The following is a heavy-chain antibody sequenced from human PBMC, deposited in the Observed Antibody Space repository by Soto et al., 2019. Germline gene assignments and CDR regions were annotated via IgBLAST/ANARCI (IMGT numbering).Heavy chain of an antibody. CDR1: GYTFTSYC. V-gene: IGHV1-18*01. J-gene: IGHJ5*02. D-gene: IGHD3-3*01. Sequence: ASVKVCCKASGYTFTSYCISWVRQAPGQGLEWMGWISAYNGNTNYAQKLQGRVTMTTDTSTSTAYMELRSLRSDDTAVYYCARANLTICGVVIIRWFCAWGQGTLVTVSS. CDR3: ARANLTICGVVIIRWFCA. CDR2: ISAYNGNT.